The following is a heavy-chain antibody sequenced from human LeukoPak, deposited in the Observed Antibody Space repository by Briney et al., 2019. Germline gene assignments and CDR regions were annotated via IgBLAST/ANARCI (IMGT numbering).Heavy chain of an antibody. CDR1: GFTFDNYA. V-gene: IGHV3-9*01. J-gene: IGHJ4*02. CDR3: AKGGDLLTGYYKGFDY. Sequence: GGSLRLSCAASGFTFDNYAMYWVRQAPGKGLEWVSSITWNSDKIKYADSVRGRFTISRDNAKNSLYLQMDSLRAEDTAFYYCAKGGDLLTGYYKGFDYWGQGTLVTVSS. CDR2: ITWNSDKI. D-gene: IGHD3-9*01.